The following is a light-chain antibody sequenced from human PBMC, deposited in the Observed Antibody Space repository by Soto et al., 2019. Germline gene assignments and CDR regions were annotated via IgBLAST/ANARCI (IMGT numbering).Light chain of an antibody. Sequence: VLTQSPGTLSLSPGERATLSCRASQSISGHLDWYQQKPGQAPRLLIYDASTRATGIPDRFSGSGSGAEFTLTISSLQSEDFAVYYCPQYHMWLLTFGGGTKVDI. CDR1: QSISGH. J-gene: IGKJ4*01. V-gene: IGKV3-15*01. CDR3: PQYHMWLLT. CDR2: DAS.